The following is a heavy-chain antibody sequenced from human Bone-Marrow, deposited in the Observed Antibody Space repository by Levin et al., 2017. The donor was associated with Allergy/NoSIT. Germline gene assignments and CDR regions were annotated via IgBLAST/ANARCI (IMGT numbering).Heavy chain of an antibody. CDR2: INAGNGNT. Sequence: GESLKISCKASGYTFTSYAMHWVRQAPGQRLEWMGWINAGNGNTKYSQKFQGRVTITRDTSASTAYMELSSLRSEDTAVYYCARDSTFEYRYCSSTSCLSATARRDAFDIWGQGTMVTVSS. V-gene: IGHV1-3*01. J-gene: IGHJ3*02. CDR1: GYTFTSYA. CDR3: ARDSTFEYRYCSSTSCLSATARRDAFDI. D-gene: IGHD2-2*01.